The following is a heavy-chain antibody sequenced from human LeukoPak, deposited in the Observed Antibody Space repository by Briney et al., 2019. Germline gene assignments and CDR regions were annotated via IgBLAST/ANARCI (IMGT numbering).Heavy chain of an antibody. V-gene: IGHV4-34*01. CDR3: ARGLSNSI. Sequence: PSXXXXLTCAVYGGSFSGYYWSWIRQPPGKGLEWIGEINHSGSTNYNPSLKSRVTISVDTSKNQFSLKLSSVTAADTAVYYCARGLSNSIWGQGTLVTVSS. CDR2: INHSGST. D-gene: IGHD2/OR15-2a*01. J-gene: IGHJ4*02. CDR1: GGSFSGYY.